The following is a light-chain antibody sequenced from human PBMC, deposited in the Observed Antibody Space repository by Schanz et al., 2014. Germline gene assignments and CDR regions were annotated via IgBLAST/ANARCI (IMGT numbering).Light chain of an antibody. J-gene: IGKJ1*01. CDR1: QSVSSSY. CDR3: QQYASSPRT. V-gene: IGKV3-20*01. CDR2: TAS. Sequence: EIVMTQSPATLSVSPGERATLSCRASQSVSSSYVAWYQQKPGQAPRLLIYTASTRATGIPDRFSGSGSGTDFTLTISRLEPEDFAVYYCQQYASSPRTFGQGTKVEIK.